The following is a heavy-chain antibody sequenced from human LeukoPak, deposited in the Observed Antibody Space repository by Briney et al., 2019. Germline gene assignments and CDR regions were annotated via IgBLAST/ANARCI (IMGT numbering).Heavy chain of an antibody. Sequence: PGGSLRLSCAASEFTFSSYSMKWVRQAPGKGLECVSSISSSSSYIYYADSVKGRFPISRDNAKNSLYLQMNSLRAEDTAVYYCARARFYYYDSSGYYYYYGMDVWGQGTTVTVPS. V-gene: IGHV3-21*01. CDR3: ARARFYYYDSSGYYYYYGMDV. J-gene: IGHJ6*01. D-gene: IGHD3-22*01. CDR2: ISSSSSYI. CDR1: EFTFSSYS.